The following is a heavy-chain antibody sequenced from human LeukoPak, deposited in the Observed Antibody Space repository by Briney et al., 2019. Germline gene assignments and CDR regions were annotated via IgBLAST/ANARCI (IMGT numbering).Heavy chain of an antibody. D-gene: IGHD4-17*01. CDR1: GGTFSSYA. Sequence: GSSVKVSCKASGGTFSSYAISWVRQAPGQGLEWMGGVIPIFGTANYAQKFQGRVTITADESTSTAYMEPSSLRSEDTAVYYCARWTYGDLYYYYGMDVWGRGTTVTVSS. J-gene: IGHJ6*02. CDR2: VIPIFGTA. CDR3: ARWTYGDLYYYYGMDV. V-gene: IGHV1-69*01.